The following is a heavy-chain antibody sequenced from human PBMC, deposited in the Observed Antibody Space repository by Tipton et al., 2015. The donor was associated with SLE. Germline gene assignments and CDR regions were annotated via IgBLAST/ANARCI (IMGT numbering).Heavy chain of an antibody. CDR3: ARRTSGYAPDY. J-gene: IGHJ4*02. CDR2: IDYSGRT. CDR1: GGSITSSGFY. V-gene: IGHV4-39*07. Sequence: TLSLTCTVSGGSITSSGFYWGWFRQPSGEGLEWIGSIDYSGRTYYTPSLKSQLTISVDTSENQFSLKLNSVTAADTAFYYCARRTSGYAPDYWGQGTLVTVSS. D-gene: IGHD5-12*01.